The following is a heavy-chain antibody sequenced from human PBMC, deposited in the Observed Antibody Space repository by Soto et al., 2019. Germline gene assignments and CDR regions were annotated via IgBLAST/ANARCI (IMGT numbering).Heavy chain of an antibody. CDR1: GGSISSYY. CDR3: ARHGLVDYYDSRGYREY. D-gene: IGHD3-22*01. J-gene: IGHJ4*02. Sequence: SETLSLTCTVSGGSISSYYWSWIRQPPGKGLEWIGYIYYSGSTNYNPSLKSRVTISVDTSKNQFSLKLSSVTAADTAVYYCARHGLVDYYDSRGYREYWGQGTLVTVS. CDR2: IYYSGST. V-gene: IGHV4-59*08.